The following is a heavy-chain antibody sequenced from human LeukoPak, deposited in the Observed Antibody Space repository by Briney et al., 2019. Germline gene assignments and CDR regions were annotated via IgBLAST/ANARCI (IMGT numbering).Heavy chain of an antibody. V-gene: IGHV4-30-2*01. D-gene: IGHD4-17*01. CDR1: GGSISSGGYS. Sequence: PSETPSLTCAVSGGSISSGGYSWSWIRQPPGKGLEWIGYIYHSGSTYYNPSLKSRVTISVDRSKNQFSLKLSSVTAADTAVYYCASSRGDYADYWGQGTLVTVSS. CDR2: IYHSGST. J-gene: IGHJ4*02. CDR3: ASSRGDYADY.